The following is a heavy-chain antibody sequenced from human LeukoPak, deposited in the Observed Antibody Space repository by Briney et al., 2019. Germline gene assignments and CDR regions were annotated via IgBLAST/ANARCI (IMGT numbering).Heavy chain of an antibody. CDR3: ASSLTYYYDSSGYFLDY. CDR2: IDHSGST. J-gene: IGHJ4*02. V-gene: IGHV4-34*01. Sequence: SETLSLTCAVYGVSFSGYYWSWIRQPPGKELEWIEEIDHSGSTNYNPSLKSRVTISVDTSKNQFSLKLSSVTAADTAVYYCASSLTYYYDSSGYFLDYWGQGTVVTVSS. CDR1: GVSFSGYY. D-gene: IGHD3-22*01.